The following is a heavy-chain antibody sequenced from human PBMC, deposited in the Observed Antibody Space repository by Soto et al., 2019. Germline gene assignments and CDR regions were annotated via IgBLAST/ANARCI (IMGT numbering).Heavy chain of an antibody. Sequence: QVQLVESGGGVVQPGRSLRLSCAASGFTFSSYAMHWVRQAPGKGLEWVAVISYDGSNKYYADSVKGRFTISRDNSKNTLYLQMNSLRADDTAVYYCARDNYGMDVWGQGTTVTVSS. J-gene: IGHJ6*02. CDR2: ISYDGSNK. V-gene: IGHV3-30-3*01. CDR1: GFTFSSYA. CDR3: ARDNYGMDV.